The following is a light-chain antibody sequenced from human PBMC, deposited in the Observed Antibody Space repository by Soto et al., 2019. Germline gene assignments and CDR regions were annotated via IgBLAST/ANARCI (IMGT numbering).Light chain of an antibody. Sequence: QSALTQPRLVSGSPGQSVTISCTGTSSDVGGYNYVSWYQQHPGKVPKLMIYDVTKRPSGVPDRFSASKSGNTASLTISGLQAGDEADYYCCSYAGSYTVVFGGGTKLTVL. J-gene: IGLJ2*01. CDR3: CSYAGSYTVV. CDR2: DVT. CDR1: SSDVGGYNY. V-gene: IGLV2-11*01.